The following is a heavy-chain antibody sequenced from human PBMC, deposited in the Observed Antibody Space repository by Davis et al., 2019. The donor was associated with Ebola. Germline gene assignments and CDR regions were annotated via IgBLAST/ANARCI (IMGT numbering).Heavy chain of an antibody. Sequence: PSETLSLTCTVSGGSISGYYWSWIRQPAGKGLEWIGRIYTSGSTNYNPSLKGRVTISLDTSKNQFSLKLTSVTAADTAVYYCAREDLVASTFDYWGQGTLVTVSS. CDR3: AREDLVASTFDY. D-gene: IGHD5-12*01. V-gene: IGHV4-4*07. J-gene: IGHJ4*02. CDR2: IYTSGST. CDR1: GGSISGYY.